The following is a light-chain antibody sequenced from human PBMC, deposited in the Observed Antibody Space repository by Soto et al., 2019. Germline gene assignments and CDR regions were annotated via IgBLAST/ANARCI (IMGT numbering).Light chain of an antibody. J-gene: IGLJ1*01. CDR1: GSDVGTYNR. CDR2: DVS. Sequence: QSALTQPPSVSGSPGQSVAISCTGTGSDVGTYNRVSWYQQPPGTAPKLMIYDVSDRPSGVPARFSGSKSGNTASLTISGFQAEDEADYYCSSYTSSSTYVFGTGTKLTVL. V-gene: IGLV2-18*02. CDR3: SSYTSSSTYV.